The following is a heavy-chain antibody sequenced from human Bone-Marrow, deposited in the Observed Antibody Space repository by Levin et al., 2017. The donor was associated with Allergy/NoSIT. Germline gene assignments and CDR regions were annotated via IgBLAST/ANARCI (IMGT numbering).Heavy chain of an antibody. D-gene: IGHD2-2*02. CDR3: ASLYIVVVPAAISVTATLHDYYGMDV. CDR2: ISYDGSNK. J-gene: IGHJ6*02. Sequence: GESLKISCAASGFTFSSYAMHWVRQAPGKGLEWVAVISYDGSNKYYADSVKGRFTISRDNSKNTLYLQMNSLRAEDTAVYYCASLYIVVVPAAISVTATLHDYYGMDVWGQGTTVTVSS. CDR1: GFTFSSYA. V-gene: IGHV3-30-3*01.